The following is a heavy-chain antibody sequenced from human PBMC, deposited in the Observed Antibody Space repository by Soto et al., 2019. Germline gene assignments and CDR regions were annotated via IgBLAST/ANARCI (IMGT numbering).Heavy chain of an antibody. CDR1: GITFSTYR. CDR3: ARENYAFWSGYYLDY. CDR2: IKSDGTVT. D-gene: IGHD3-3*01. V-gene: IGHV3-74*01. Sequence: GGSLRLSCVVSGITFSTYRMHWVRQAPWKGLVWVSHIKSDGTVTHYTDSVRGRFIISRDNAKNTLFLQMNSLRAEDTAVYYCARENYAFWSGYYLDYWGQGTLVTVSS. J-gene: IGHJ4*02.